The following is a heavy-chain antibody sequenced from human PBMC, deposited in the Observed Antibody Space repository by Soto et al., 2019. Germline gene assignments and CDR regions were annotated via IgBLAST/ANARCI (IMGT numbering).Heavy chain of an antibody. J-gene: IGHJ6*03. CDR1: GYSFTSYA. CDR3: ARGPPLRVLKFYYFYYMDV. CDR2: INAGNGNT. Sequence: ASVKVSCKASGYSFTSYAIHWVRQAPGQRLEWMGWINAGNGNTKYSQKLQDRVTITRDTSATTGYMELNSLRSEDTAVYFFARGPPLRVLKFYYFYYMDVWDKGTTVTVSS. D-gene: IGHD2-8*01. V-gene: IGHV1-3*01.